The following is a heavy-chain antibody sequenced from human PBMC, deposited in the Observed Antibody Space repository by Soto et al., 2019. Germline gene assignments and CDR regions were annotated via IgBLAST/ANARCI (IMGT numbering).Heavy chain of an antibody. Sequence: QVLLQESGPGLMKPSQTLSLTCTVSGLTISSASYYWSWIRQHPVKGLEWVGNIYYNGSTYYSPSLKSRVTLWVDTSKHQLFLRLASVTAADTAVYDRARYRISGSWSKFDYWGQGTLVTVSS. CDR2: IYYNGST. D-gene: IGHD6-13*01. V-gene: IGHV4-31*03. J-gene: IGHJ4*02. CDR3: ARYRISGSWSKFDY. CDR1: GLTISSASYY.